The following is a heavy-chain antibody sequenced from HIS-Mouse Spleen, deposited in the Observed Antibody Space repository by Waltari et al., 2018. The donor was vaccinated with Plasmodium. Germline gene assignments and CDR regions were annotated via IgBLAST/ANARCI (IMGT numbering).Heavy chain of an antibody. CDR2: INPNSGGT. CDR3: ARVLGYKAAAGTFVEYFQH. D-gene: IGHD6-13*01. J-gene: IGHJ1*01. Sequence: QVQLVQSGAEVKKPGASVKVSCKASGYTFTGYYMHWVRQAPGQGLEWMGWINPNSGGTNYAQKFQGRVTMTRDTSISTAYMERIRLRSDDTAVYYCARVLGYKAAAGTFVEYFQHWGQGTLVTVSS. CDR1: GYTFTGYY. V-gene: IGHV1-2*02.